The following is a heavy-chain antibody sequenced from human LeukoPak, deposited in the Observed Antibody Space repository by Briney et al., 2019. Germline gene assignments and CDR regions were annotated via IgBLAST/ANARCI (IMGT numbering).Heavy chain of an antibody. Sequence: SETLSLTCTVSGGSISSSSYYWGWIRQPPGKGLEWIGSIYYSGSTYYNPSLKSRVTISVDTSKNQFSLKLSSATAADTAVYYCARQGALDYWGQGTLVTVSS. CDR1: GGSISSSSYY. CDR3: ARQGALDY. V-gene: IGHV4-39*01. CDR2: IYYSGST. J-gene: IGHJ4*02.